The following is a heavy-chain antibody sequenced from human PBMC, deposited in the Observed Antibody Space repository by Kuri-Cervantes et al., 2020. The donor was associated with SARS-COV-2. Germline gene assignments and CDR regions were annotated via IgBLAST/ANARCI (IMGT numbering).Heavy chain of an antibody. Sequence: ETLSLTCAASGFTFSSYGMNWVRQAPGKGLEWVSSISSSSSYIYYADSVKGRFTISRDNAKNSLYLQMNSLRAEDTAVYYCARIPSGYSSSWYFGENFDYWGQGTLVTVSS. V-gene: IGHV3-21*01. J-gene: IGHJ4*02. CDR1: GFTFSSYG. CDR3: ARIPSGYSSSWYFGENFDY. CDR2: ISSSSSYI. D-gene: IGHD6-13*01.